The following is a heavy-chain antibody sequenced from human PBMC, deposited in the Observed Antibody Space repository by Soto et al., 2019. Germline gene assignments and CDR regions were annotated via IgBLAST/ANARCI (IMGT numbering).Heavy chain of an antibody. V-gene: IGHV3-30*18. Sequence: GWSLRLSCAASGVTFSSYGMHWVGQAPGKGLEWVAVISYDGSNKYYADSVKGRFTISRDNSKNTLYLQMNSLRAEDTAVYYCAKDLSYDKTGNNWFDPWSQGT. CDR2: ISYDGSNK. J-gene: IGHJ5*02. CDR1: GVTFSSYG. D-gene: IGHD5-12*01. CDR3: AKDLSYDKTGNNWFDP.